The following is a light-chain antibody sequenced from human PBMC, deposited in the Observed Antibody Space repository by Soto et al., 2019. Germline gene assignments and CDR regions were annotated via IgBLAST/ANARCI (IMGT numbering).Light chain of an antibody. Sequence: QSVLTQPPSASGTPGQRVTISCSGSSSNIGSNTVNWYQQLPGTAPKLLISSNNQRPSGVPDRFSGSKSGTSASQALSGLLSEDEANYYCAAWDDSPNGPVFGGGTKLAVL. J-gene: IGLJ2*01. CDR2: SNN. CDR3: AAWDDSPNGPV. V-gene: IGLV1-44*01. CDR1: SSNIGSNT.